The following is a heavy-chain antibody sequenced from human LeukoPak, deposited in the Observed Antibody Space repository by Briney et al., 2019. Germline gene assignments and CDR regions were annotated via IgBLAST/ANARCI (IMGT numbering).Heavy chain of an antibody. CDR2: IIPIFGIA. D-gene: IGHD4-17*01. V-gene: IGHV1-69*05. CDR3: ASRADYGEDY. Sequence: SVKVSCKASGGTFSSYAISWVRQAPGQGLEWMGRIIPIFGIANYAQKFQGRVTITTDESTSTAYMELSSLRSEDTAVYYCASRADYGEDYWGQGTLVTVSS. CDR1: GGTFSSYA. J-gene: IGHJ4*02.